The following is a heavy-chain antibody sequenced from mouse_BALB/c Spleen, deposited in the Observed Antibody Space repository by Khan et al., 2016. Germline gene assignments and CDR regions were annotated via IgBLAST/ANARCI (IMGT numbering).Heavy chain of an antibody. CDR3: TRADGYYVYTMDY. CDR1: GCTFSNYW. J-gene: IGHJ4*01. Sequence: EVKLEESGGGLVQPGGSMKLSCVASGCTFSNYWMNWVRQSPEKGLEWVAEIRLKSNNYATHYAESVNGRFTISRDDSKSSVYLQMNNLRAEDTGIYYCTRADGYYVYTMDYWGQGTSVTVSS. V-gene: IGHV6-6*02. CDR2: IRLKSNNYAT. D-gene: IGHD2-3*01.